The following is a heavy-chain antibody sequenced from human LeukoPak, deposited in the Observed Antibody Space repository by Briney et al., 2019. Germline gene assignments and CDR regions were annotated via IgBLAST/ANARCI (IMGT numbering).Heavy chain of an antibody. J-gene: IGHJ3*02. D-gene: IGHD3-16*01. CDR2: INHSGSA. CDR3: ARHHAYDYVWGSYPRGAFDI. Sequence: SETLSLTCAVYGGSFSGYYWSWIRQPPGKGLEWIGEINHSGSANYNPSLKSRVTISVDTSKNQFSLKLSSVTAADTAVYYCARHHAYDYVWGSYPRGAFDIWGQGTMVTVPS. CDR1: GGSFSGYY. V-gene: IGHV4-34*01.